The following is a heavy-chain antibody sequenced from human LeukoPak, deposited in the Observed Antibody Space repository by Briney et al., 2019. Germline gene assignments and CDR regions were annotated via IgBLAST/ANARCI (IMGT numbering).Heavy chain of an antibody. CDR2: ISYDGSNK. V-gene: IGHV3-30-3*01. J-gene: IGHJ6*02. CDR3: AREIVGATNYYYYGMDV. CDR1: GFTFCSYA. D-gene: IGHD1-26*01. Sequence: GGSLRPSCAASGFTFCSYAMHWVRQAPGKGLEWVAVISYDGSNKYYADSVKGRFTISRDNSKNTLYLQMNSLRAEDTAVYYCAREIVGATNYYYYGMDVWGQGTTVTVSS.